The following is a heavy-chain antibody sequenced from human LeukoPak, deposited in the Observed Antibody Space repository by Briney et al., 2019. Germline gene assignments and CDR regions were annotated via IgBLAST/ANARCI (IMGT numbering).Heavy chain of an antibody. CDR3: ARDRDYYNYFEY. J-gene: IGHJ4*02. CDR2: IKHDGSEK. CDR1: GFTLSRYW. D-gene: IGHD3-10*01. V-gene: IGHV3-7*04. Sequence: GGSLRLSCAASGFTLSRYWMSWVRQAPGKGLEWVANIKHDGSEKYYVDSVKGRFTISRDNAKNSLYLQMNSMRGEDTAVYYCARDRDYYNYFEYWGQGTLVTVSS.